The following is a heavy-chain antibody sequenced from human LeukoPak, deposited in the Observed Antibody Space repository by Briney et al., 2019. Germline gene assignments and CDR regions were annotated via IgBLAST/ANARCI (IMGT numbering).Heavy chain of an antibody. V-gene: IGHV4-61*01. D-gene: IGHD3-22*01. CDR3: ARVSGDYYDSSGYYNQGAFDI. J-gene: IGHJ3*02. CDR2: IYYSGST. CDR1: GGSISSSSYY. Sequence: SETLSLTCTVSGGSISSSSYYWSWIRQPPGKGLEWIGYIYYSGSTNYNPSLKSRVTISVDTSKNQFSLKLSSVTAADTAVYYCARVSGDYYDSSGYYNQGAFDIWGQGTMVTVSS.